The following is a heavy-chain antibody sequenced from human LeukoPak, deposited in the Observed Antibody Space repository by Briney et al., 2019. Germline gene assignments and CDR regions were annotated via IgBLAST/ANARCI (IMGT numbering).Heavy chain of an antibody. D-gene: IGHD3-16*01. Sequence: GGSLRLSCAASGFTFSRTWMSWVRHSPGKGLEWVANINGDGSEEYYVDSVKGRFTISRANARGSLYLQMNSLRGEDTAVYYCARDPDSDNAWGWFDSWGQGTVVTVSS. CDR1: GFTFSRTW. V-gene: IGHV3-7*01. CDR3: ARDPDSDNAWGWFDS. J-gene: IGHJ5*01. CDR2: INGDGSEE.